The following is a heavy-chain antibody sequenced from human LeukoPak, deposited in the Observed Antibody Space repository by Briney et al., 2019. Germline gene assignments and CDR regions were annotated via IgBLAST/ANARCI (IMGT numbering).Heavy chain of an antibody. Sequence: ASVKVSRKASGGTFSSYAISWVRQAPGQGLEWMGGIIPIFGTANYAQKFQGRVTITADESTSTAYMELSSLRSEDTAVYYCASEWYSSSWYYYYGMDVWGQGTTVTVSS. CDR2: IIPIFGTA. V-gene: IGHV1-69*13. CDR3: ASEWYSSSWYYYYGMDV. J-gene: IGHJ6*02. CDR1: GGTFSSYA. D-gene: IGHD6-13*01.